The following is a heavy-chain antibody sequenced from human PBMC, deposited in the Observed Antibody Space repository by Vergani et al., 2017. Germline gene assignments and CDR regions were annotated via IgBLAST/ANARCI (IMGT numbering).Heavy chain of an antibody. D-gene: IGHD3-10*01. CDR1: GYTFTSYY. J-gene: IGHJ6*03. Sequence: QVQLVQSGAEVKKPGASVKVSCKASGYTFTSYYMHWVRQAPGQGLEWMGIINPSGGSTSYAQKCQGRVTMTRDTSTSTVYMELSSLRSEDTAVYYCARDSMYGSESYYPDDYYDMDVWGKGTTVTVSS. V-gene: IGHV1-46*01. CDR3: ARDSMYGSESYYPDDYYDMDV. CDR2: INPSGGST.